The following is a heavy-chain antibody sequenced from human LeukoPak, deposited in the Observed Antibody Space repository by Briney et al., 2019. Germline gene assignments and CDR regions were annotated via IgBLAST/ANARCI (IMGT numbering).Heavy chain of an antibody. V-gene: IGHV4-59*12. Sequence: SETLSLTCTVSGGSISSYYWSWIRQPPGKGLEWIGYIYYSGSTKYNPALKSRVTISIDSSKNQFSLKLSSVTAADTAIYYCARDAKYYYGSRTYFFFEYWGQGTLLTVSS. CDR2: IYYSGST. D-gene: IGHD3-10*01. CDR3: ARDAKYYYGSRTYFFFEY. CDR1: GGSISSYY. J-gene: IGHJ4*02.